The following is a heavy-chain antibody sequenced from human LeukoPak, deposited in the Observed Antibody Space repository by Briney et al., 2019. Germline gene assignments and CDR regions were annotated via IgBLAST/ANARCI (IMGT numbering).Heavy chain of an antibody. CDR1: GYTFIHHY. J-gene: IGHJ4*02. D-gene: IGHD3-22*01. V-gene: IGHV1-2*02. CDR2: INPNSDDT. Sequence: ASVKVSCKASGYTFIHHYIHWVRQAPGQGLEWMGWINPNSDDTNYAQKFQGRVTMTRDTSISTVYMELTRLRSDDTAVYYCARGGWNKFDYWGQGTLVTVSS. CDR3: ARGGWNKFDY.